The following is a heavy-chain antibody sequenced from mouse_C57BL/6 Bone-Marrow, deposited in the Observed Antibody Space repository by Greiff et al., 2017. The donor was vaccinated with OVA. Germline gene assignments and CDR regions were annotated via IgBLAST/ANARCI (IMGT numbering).Heavy chain of an antibody. CDR2: INSDGGST. D-gene: IGHD2-5*01. CDR3: ARRAYYSNYVDYFDY. V-gene: IGHV5-2*01. CDR1: EYEFPSHD. J-gene: IGHJ2*01. Sequence: EVMLVESGGGLVQPGESLKLSCESNEYEFPSHDMSWVRKTPEKRLELVAAINSDGGSTYYPDTMERRFIISRDNTKKTLYLQMSSLRSEDTALYYCARRAYYSNYVDYFDYWGQGTTLTVSS.